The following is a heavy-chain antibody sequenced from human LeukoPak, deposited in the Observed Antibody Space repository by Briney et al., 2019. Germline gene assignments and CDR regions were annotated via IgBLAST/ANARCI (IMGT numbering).Heavy chain of an antibody. D-gene: IGHD3-22*01. V-gene: IGHV3-21*01. CDR3: AREGGYYDSSGYSPFDY. CDR2: ISSSSSYI. J-gene: IGHJ4*02. Sequence: GGSLRLSCAASGFTFSSYSMNWVRQAPGKGLEWVSSISSSSSYIYYADSVKGRFTISRDNAKNSLYLQMNSLRAEDTAVYYCAREGGYYDSSGYSPFDYWGQGTLVTVSS. CDR1: GFTFSSYS.